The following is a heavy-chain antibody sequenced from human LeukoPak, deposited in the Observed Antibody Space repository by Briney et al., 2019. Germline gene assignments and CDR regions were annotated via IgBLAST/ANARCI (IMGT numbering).Heavy chain of an antibody. D-gene: IGHD6-13*01. V-gene: IGHV3-23*01. CDR3: AKDGVVLAAAGYFDY. CDR2: ISGSGGST. J-gene: IGHJ4*02. CDR1: GFTFSSYA. Sequence: GGSLRLSCAASGFTFSSYAMHWVRQAPGKGLEWVSAISGSGGSTYYADSVKGRFTISRDNSKNTLYLQMNSLRAEDTAVYYCAKDGVVLAAAGYFDYWGQGTLVTVSS.